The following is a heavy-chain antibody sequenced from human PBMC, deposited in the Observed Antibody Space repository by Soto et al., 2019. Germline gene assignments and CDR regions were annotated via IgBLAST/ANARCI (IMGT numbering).Heavy chain of an antibody. Sequence: GGSLRLSCAASGFTFSSYGMHWVRQAPGKGLEWVAVIWYDGSNKYYADSVKGRFTISRDNSKNTLYLQMNSLRAEDTAVYYCARGRGGYHGSGSRNFDYWGQGTLVTVSS. J-gene: IGHJ4*02. D-gene: IGHD3-10*01. V-gene: IGHV3-33*01. CDR1: GFTFSSYG. CDR3: ARGRGGYHGSGSRNFDY. CDR2: IWYDGSNK.